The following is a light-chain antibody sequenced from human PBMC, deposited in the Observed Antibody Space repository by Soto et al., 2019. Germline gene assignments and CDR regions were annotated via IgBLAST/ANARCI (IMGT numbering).Light chain of an antibody. J-gene: IGKJ1*01. CDR1: QSISSY. V-gene: IGKV1-39*01. CDR2: AAS. Sequence: DIQMTQSPSSLSASVGDRVTITCRASQSISSYLNWYQQKPGKAPKLLICAASSLQSGVPSRFSGSGSGTDFTLPISSLQPEDFATYYCQQSYSTLTWTFGQGTKVEIK. CDR3: QQSYSTLTWT.